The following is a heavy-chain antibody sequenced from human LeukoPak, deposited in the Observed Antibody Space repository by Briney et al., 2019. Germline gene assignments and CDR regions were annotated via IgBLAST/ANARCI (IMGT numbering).Heavy chain of an antibody. J-gene: IGHJ4*02. CDR3: ATNAGGYREAPFDY. CDR2: IYYSGST. V-gene: IGHV4-59*01. D-gene: IGHD5-12*01. Sequence: SETLSLTCTVSGGSISSYYWSWIRQPPGKGLEWIGYIYYSGSTNYNPSLKSRVTISVDTSKNQFSLKLSSVTAADTAVYYCATNAGGYREAPFDYWGQGTLVTASS. CDR1: GGSISSYY.